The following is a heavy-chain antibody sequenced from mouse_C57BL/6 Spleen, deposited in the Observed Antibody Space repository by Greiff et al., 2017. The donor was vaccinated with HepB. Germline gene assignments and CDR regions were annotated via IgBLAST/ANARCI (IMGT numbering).Heavy chain of an antibody. CDR3: AKEGPPFAY. CDR1: GYTFTDYN. V-gene: IGHV1-22*01. J-gene: IGHJ3*01. CDR2: INPNNGGT. Sequence: DVQLQESGPELVKPGASVKMSCKASGYTFTDYNMHWVKQSHGKSLEWIGYINPNNGGTSYNQKFKGKATLTVNKSSSTAYMELRSLTSEDSAVYYCAKEGPPFAYWGQGTLVTVSA.